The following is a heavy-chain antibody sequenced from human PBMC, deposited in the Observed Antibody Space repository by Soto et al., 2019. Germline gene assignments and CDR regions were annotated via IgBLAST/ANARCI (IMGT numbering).Heavy chain of an antibody. CDR2: IYYSGST. J-gene: IGHJ3*02. CDR1: GGSISSYY. D-gene: IGHD3-3*01. CDR3: ARRTDFWSGDDAFDI. Sequence: QVQLQESGPGLVKPSETLSLTCTVSGGSISSYYWSWIRQPPGKGLEWIGYIYYSGSTNYNPSLNSRVTISVDTSKNQFSLKLSSVTAADTAVYYCARRTDFWSGDDAFDIWGQGTMVTVS. V-gene: IGHV4-59*08.